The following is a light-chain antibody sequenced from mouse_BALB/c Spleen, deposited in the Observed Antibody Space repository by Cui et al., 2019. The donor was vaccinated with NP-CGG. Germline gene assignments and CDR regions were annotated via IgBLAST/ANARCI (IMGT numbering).Light chain of an antibody. J-gene: IGLJ1*01. V-gene: IGLV1*01. CDR2: GTN. CDR1: TGAVITSNY. Sequence: QAVVTQESALTTLPGETVTLTCRSSTGAVITSNYANWVQEKPDHLFTGLIGGTNNRVPGVPARFSGSLIGDKAALTITGAQTEDEAIYFCALWYSNHWVFGGGTKLTVL. CDR3: ALWYSNHWV.